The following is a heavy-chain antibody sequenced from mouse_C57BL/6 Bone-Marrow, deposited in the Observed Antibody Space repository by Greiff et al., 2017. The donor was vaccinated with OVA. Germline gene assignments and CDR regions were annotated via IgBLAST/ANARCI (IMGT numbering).Heavy chain of an antibody. V-gene: IGHV2-2*01. CDR3: ARNGSTTVVEGSWFAY. CDR1: GFSLTSYG. D-gene: IGHD1-1*01. Sequence: QVQLQQSGPGLVQPSQSLSITCTVSGFSLTSYGVHWVRQSPGKGLEWLGVIWSGGSTDYNAAFISRLSISKDNSKSQVFFKMNSLQADDTAIYYCARNGSTTVVEGSWFAYWGQGTLVTVSA. CDR2: IWSGGST. J-gene: IGHJ3*01.